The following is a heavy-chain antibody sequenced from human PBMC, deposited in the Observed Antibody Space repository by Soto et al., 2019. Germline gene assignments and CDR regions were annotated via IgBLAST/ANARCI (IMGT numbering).Heavy chain of an antibody. CDR1: GLTFSSYG. CDR2: ISYDGSDT. J-gene: IGHJ6*02. V-gene: IGHV3-30*18. D-gene: IGHD3-10*01. Sequence: QVQLVESGGGVVQPGWSLRLSCAASGLTFSSYGMHWVRQAPGKGLEWVAVISYDGSDTYYADSVKGRFTISRDNSKNTLYLQMNSLRAEDTAVYYCAKDRITMVRGVNYYYGMDVWGQGTTVTVSS. CDR3: AKDRITMVRGVNYYYGMDV.